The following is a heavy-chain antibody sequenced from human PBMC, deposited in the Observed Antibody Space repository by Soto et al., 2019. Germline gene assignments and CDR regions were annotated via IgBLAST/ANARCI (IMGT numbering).Heavy chain of an antibody. V-gene: IGHV3-21*01. CDR2: ISSSSSYI. Sequence: EVQLVESGGGLVKPGGSLRLSCAASGFTFSSYSMNWVRQAPGKGLEWVSSISSSSSYIYYAYSVKGRFTISRDNAKNSLYLQMISLRAEDTAVYYCAREPPVVAAREDWFDPWGQGTLVTVSS. D-gene: IGHD2-15*01. CDR3: AREPPVVAAREDWFDP. J-gene: IGHJ5*02. CDR1: GFTFSSYS.